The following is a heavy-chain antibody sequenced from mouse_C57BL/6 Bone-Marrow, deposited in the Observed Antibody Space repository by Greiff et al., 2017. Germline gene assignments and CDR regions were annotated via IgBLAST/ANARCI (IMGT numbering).Heavy chain of an antibody. CDR3: AREGVDYSNMDF. D-gene: IGHD2-5*01. CDR2: IYPGSGST. CDR1: GYTFTSYW. V-gene: IGHV1-55*01. J-gene: IGHJ2*03. Sequence: QVQLKQPGAELVKPGASVKMSCKASGYTFTSYWITWVKQRPGQGLEWIGDIYPGSGSTNYNEKFKSKATLTVDKSSSTAYMQLRSLTSEDSAVYYCAREGVDYSNMDFGGRGTGLTVTA.